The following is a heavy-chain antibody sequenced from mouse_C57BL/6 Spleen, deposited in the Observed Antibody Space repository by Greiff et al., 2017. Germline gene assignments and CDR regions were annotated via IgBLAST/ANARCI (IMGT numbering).Heavy chain of an antibody. Sequence: VQLQQPGAELVKPGASVKMSCKASGYTFTSYWITWVKQRPGQGLEWIGDIYPGSGSTNYNEKFKSKATLTVDTSSSTAYMQLSSLTSEDSAVYYCARGEYYGNYVSDYWGQGTTLTVSS. J-gene: IGHJ2*01. CDR1: GYTFTSYW. CDR2: IYPGSGST. V-gene: IGHV1-55*01. D-gene: IGHD2-1*01. CDR3: ARGEYYGNYVSDY.